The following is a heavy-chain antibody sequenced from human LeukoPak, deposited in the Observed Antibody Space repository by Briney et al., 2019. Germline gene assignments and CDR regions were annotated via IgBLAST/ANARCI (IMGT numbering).Heavy chain of an antibody. D-gene: IGHD6-13*01. Sequence: ALVKVSCKASGYTFSSYSMIWVRQAPGQGLEWMGWINTNTGNPTYAQGFAGRFVFSLDTSVSTAYLQISSLKADDTAVYYCARQITAAALDFWGQGTLVTVSS. CDR1: GYTFSSYS. V-gene: IGHV7-4-1*02. J-gene: IGHJ4*02. CDR2: INTNTGNP. CDR3: ARQITAAALDF.